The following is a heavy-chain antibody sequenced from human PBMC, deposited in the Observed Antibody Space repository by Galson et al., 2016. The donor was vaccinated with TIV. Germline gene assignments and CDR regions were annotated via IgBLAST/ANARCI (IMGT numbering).Heavy chain of an antibody. D-gene: IGHD3-3*01. J-gene: IGHJ6*02. CDR1: GFTFSTYV. CDR3: AKGMAIFGVIPPWGGMDV. V-gene: IGHV3-30*02. CDR2: VRYDGSHK. Sequence: LRLSCAASGFTFSTYVMHWVRQAPGKGLEWVAFVRYDGSHKNYADSVKGRFTISRDNSEYTLYLQMNSLRAEDTAVYYCAKGMAIFGVIPPWGGMDVWGQGTTVTVSS.